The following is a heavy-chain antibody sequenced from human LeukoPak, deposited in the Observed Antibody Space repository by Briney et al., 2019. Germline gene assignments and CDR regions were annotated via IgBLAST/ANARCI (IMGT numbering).Heavy chain of an antibody. Sequence: SVKVSCKASGGTFSSYAISWVRQAPGQGLEWMGGIIPIFGTANYAQKFQGRVTITADESTSTAYMELSSLRSEDTAVYYCARGSGIAAAGTYDAFFDYWGQGTLVTVSS. D-gene: IGHD6-13*01. J-gene: IGHJ4*02. CDR2: IIPIFGTA. CDR1: GGTFSSYA. V-gene: IGHV1-69*13. CDR3: ARGSGIAAAGTYDAFFDY.